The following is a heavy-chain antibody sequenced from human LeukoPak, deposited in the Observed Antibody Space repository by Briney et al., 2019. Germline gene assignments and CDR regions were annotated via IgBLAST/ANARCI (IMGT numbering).Heavy chain of an antibody. CDR1: AFTFSTYA. Sequence: PGGSLRLSCAASAFTFSTYAMSWVRQAPGKGLEWVSAISGSGGSTHYADSVRGRFTISRDNSKSTLYLQTNSLRAEDTAIYYCAKMPAYYYDSSGYAFHFDHWGQGTLVTVSS. CDR3: AKMPAYYYDSSGYAFHFDH. D-gene: IGHD3-22*01. CDR2: ISGSGGST. V-gene: IGHV3-23*01. J-gene: IGHJ4*02.